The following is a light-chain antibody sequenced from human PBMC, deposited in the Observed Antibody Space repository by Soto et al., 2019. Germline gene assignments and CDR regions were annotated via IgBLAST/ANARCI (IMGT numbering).Light chain of an antibody. Sequence: QTVVTQEPSFSVSPGGTVTLTCGLTSGSVSATYCPTWYQQTPGQAPRTLIHCSNTRSSGVPDRFSGSILGNKAVLTITGAQADDEAYYYCLLYMGSGVWVFGGVTKLTVL. CDR2: CSN. J-gene: IGLJ3*02. CDR3: LLYMGSGVWV. CDR1: SGSVSATYC. V-gene: IGLV8-61*01.